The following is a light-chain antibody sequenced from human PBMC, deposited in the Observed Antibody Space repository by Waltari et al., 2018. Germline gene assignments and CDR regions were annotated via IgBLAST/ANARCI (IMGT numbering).Light chain of an antibody. J-gene: IGLJ2*01. V-gene: IGLV1-40*01. Sequence: QSVLTQPPSVSGSPGQRVPISCTAPGSNLGASYVVHWYQQRPGKAPRLLIYGTSSRPPGVPDRFFGSQSGTSASLAITGLQAEDEADYYCQSYDTSLSVVFGGGTKLTVL. CDR3: QSYDTSLSVV. CDR2: GTS. CDR1: GSNLGASYV.